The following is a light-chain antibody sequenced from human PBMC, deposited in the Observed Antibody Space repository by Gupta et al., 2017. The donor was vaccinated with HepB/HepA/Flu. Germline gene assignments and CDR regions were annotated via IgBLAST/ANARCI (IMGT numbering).Light chain of an antibody. CDR1: NIGSKS. CDR2: EDS. V-gene: IGLV3-21*03. CDR3: PVWDSSRDRWV. J-gene: IGLJ3*02. Sequence: SYVLTQPPSVSVAPGKTARITCGGNNIGSKSVHWYQQKPGQAPVLVVYEDSDRPSGIPERFSGSNSGTTATLTISRVEAGDEADYYCPVWDSSRDRWVFGGGTKLTVL.